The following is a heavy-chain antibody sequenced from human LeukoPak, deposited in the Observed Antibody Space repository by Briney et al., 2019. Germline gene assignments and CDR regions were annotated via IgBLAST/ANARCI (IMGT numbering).Heavy chain of an antibody. CDR1: GYSFTSYW. J-gene: IGHJ6*02. CDR3: AITRNYYDSSGYSLPTYYYGMDV. D-gene: IGHD3-22*01. V-gene: IGHV5-51*01. CDR2: IYPGDSDT. Sequence: GESLKISCKGSGYSFTSYWIGWVRQMPGKGLEWMGIIYPGDSDTRYSPSFQGQVTISADKSISTAYLQWSSLKASDTAMYYCAITRNYYDSSGYSLPTYYYGMDVWGQGTTVTVSS.